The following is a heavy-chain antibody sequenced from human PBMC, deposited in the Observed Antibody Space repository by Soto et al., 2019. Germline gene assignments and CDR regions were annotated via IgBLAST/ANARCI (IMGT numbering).Heavy chain of an antibody. V-gene: IGHV3-53*01. CDR1: GFTVSSNY. Sequence: EVQLVESGGGLIQPGGSLRLSCAASGFTVSSNYMSWVRQAPGKGLEWVSLIYSGGSTYYADSVKGRFTISRDNSKNTLYLEMNSLRAEDTAVYYCARGSSGAGGYFDFWGRGTLVTVSS. D-gene: IGHD6-25*01. J-gene: IGHJ4*02. CDR2: IYSGGST. CDR3: ARGSSGAGGYFDF.